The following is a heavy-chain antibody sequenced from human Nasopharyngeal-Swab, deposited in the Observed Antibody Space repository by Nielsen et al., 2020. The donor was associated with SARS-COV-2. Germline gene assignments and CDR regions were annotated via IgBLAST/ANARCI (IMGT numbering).Heavy chain of an antibody. D-gene: IGHD2-15*01. CDR2: ISASNGKT. V-gene: IGHV1-18*04. CDR3: ARGYCSGGTCYYYFYMDV. CDR1: GFAFITYG. J-gene: IGHJ6*03. Sequence: ASVQVSCKASGFAFITYGVIWVRQAPGQGLEWMGWISASNGKTNYAQEFQDRVTMTTDISTSTAYMELRSLRSDDTAVYYCARGYCSGGTCYYYFYMDVWGKGTTVTVSS.